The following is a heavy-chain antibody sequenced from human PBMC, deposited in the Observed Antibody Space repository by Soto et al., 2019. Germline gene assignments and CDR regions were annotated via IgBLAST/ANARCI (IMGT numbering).Heavy chain of an antibody. CDR3: ARYQKGPFDY. J-gene: IGHJ4*02. D-gene: IGHD2-2*01. Sequence: SETLSLTCTVSGGSISSGDYYWSGIRHPPGKGLEWIGYIYYSGSTYYNPSLKSRVTISVDTSKNQFSLKLTSVTAADTAVYYCARYQKGPFDYWGQGTLVTVSS. CDR2: IYYSGST. CDR1: GGSISSGDYY. V-gene: IGHV4-30-4*01.